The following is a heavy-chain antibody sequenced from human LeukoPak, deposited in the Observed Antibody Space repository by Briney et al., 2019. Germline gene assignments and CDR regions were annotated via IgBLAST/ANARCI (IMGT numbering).Heavy chain of an antibody. CDR1: GFTFTNAW. J-gene: IGHJ4*02. Sequence: GGSLRLSCAASGFTFTNAWMSWVRQAPGKGLEWVGRIKSKADGATTDYAAPVKGRFTISRDDSKNTLYLQMNSLKTEDTAVYHCTTALGGSSSWSGYWGQGALITVSS. CDR2: IKSKADGATT. D-gene: IGHD6-13*01. CDR3: TTALGGSSSWSGY. V-gene: IGHV3-15*01.